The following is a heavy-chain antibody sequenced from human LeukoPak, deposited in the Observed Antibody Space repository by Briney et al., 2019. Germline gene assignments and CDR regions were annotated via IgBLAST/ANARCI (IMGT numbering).Heavy chain of an antibody. D-gene: IGHD3-10*01. CDR2: IKSNAAGGTT. CDR1: GFTFNNAW. Sequence: PGESLRLSCAASGFTFNNAWMSWVRQAPGKGLEWVGRIKSNAAGGTTDYAAPVKGRLTISRDDSKNTLYLQMNSLKTDDTAVYYCTTYGLVRGATFDYWGQGALVAVSS. J-gene: IGHJ4*02. V-gene: IGHV3-15*01. CDR3: TTYGLVRGATFDY.